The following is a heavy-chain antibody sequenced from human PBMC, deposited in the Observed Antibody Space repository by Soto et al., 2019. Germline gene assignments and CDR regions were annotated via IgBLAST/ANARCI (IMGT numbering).Heavy chain of an antibody. Sequence: SETLSLTCNVSGGSINSGGFYWSWIRQHSGKGLEWIGYIYYSGSTYYNPSLRSRITISADTSKNQFSLRLSSVTAADTAMYYCARGAEVAGDFDCWGQGTLVTVSS. CDR2: IYYSGST. CDR1: GGSINSGGFY. CDR3: ARGAEVAGDFDC. J-gene: IGHJ4*02. V-gene: IGHV4-31*03. D-gene: IGHD6-19*01.